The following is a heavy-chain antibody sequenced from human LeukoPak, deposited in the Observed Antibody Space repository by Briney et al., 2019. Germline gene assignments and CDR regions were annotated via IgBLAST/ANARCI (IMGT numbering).Heavy chain of an antibody. D-gene: IGHD3-22*01. CDR3: AKEGDDSSGYYYDDAFDI. CDR2: ISGSGGST. V-gene: IGHV3-23*01. CDR1: GFTFSSYA. Sequence: GRSLRLSCAASGFTFSSYAMSWVRQAPGKGLEWVSAISGSGGSTYYADSVKGRFTISRDNSKNTLYLQMNSLRAEDTAVYYCAKEGDDSSGYYYDDAFDIWGQGTMVTVSS. J-gene: IGHJ3*02.